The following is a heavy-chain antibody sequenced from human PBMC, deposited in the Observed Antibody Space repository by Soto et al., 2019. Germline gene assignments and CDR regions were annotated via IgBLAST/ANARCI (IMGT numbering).Heavy chain of an antibody. V-gene: IGHV3-9*01. CDR1: GFTFDDYA. CDR3: AKDRGATAFPYYFDY. CDR2: ISWNSGSI. J-gene: IGHJ4*02. D-gene: IGHD5-12*01. Sequence: GGSLRLSCAASGFTFDDYAMHWVRQAPGKGLEWVSGISWNSGSIGYAESVKGRFTISRDNAKNSLYLQMNSLRAEDTALYYCAKDRGATAFPYYFDYWGQGTLVTVSS.